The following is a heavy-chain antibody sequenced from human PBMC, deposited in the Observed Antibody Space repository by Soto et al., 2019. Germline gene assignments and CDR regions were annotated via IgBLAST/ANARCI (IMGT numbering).Heavy chain of an antibody. D-gene: IGHD2-8*01. Sequence: GGSLRLSCAASGFTFSSYAMSWVRQAPGKGLEWVSAISGSGGSTYYADSVKGRFTISRDNSKNTLYLQMNSLRAEDTAVYYCAKDSARYCTNGVCYIGYFQHWGQGTLVTVSS. CDR2: ISGSGGST. CDR3: AKDSARYCTNGVCYIGYFQH. CDR1: GFTFSSYA. J-gene: IGHJ1*01. V-gene: IGHV3-23*01.